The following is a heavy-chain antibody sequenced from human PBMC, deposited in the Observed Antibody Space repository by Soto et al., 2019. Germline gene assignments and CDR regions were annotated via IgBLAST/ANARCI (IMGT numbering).Heavy chain of an antibody. CDR3: ARKGRRFGRYYYYYGMDV. V-gene: IGHV1-69*13. J-gene: IGHJ6*02. CDR2: IIPIFGTA. D-gene: IGHD5-12*01. CDR1: GGTFSSYA. Sequence: SVKVSCKASGGTFSSYAISWVRQAPGQGLEWMGGIIPIFGTANYAQKFQGRVTITADESTSTAYMELSSLRSEDTAVYYCARKGRRFGRYYYYYGMDVWGQGTTVTVSS.